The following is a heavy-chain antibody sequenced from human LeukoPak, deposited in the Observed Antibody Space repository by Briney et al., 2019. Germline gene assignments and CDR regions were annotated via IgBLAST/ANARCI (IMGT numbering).Heavy chain of an antibody. Sequence: GGSLRLSCAASGFTVSSNYMSWVRQAPGKGLEWVSSISSTSAYIYYADSVKGRFTISRDNAKKSLYLQMNSLRAEDMALYYCAKARRAAAPDAFDIWGQGTMVTVSS. D-gene: IGHD6-13*01. CDR3: AKARRAAAPDAFDI. CDR1: GFTVSSNY. CDR2: ISSTSAYI. V-gene: IGHV3-21*04. J-gene: IGHJ3*02.